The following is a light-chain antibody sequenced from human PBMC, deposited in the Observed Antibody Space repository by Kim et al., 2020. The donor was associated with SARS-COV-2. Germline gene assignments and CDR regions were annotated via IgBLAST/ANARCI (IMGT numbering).Light chain of an antibody. V-gene: IGKV1-5*03. J-gene: IGKJ2*01. CDR1: QSISSW. CDR2: KAS. CDR3: QQYNSYSYT. Sequence: SASVGDRVTITCRDSQSISSWLAWYQHKPGKAPKLLIYKASSLESGVPSRFSGSGSGTEFTLTISSLQPDDFATYYCQQYNSYSYTFGQGTKLEI.